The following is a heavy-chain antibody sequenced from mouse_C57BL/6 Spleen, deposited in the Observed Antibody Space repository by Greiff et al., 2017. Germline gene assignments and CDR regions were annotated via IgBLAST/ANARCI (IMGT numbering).Heavy chain of an antibody. CDR3: ARWTAQAFYLDY. Sequence: VQLQQPGAELVKPGTSVKLSCKASGYTFTSYWMHWVKQRPGQGLEWIGVIDPSDSYTNYNQKFKGKATLTVDTSSSTAYMQLSSLTSEDSAVYYGARWTAQAFYLDYWGQGTTLTVSS. J-gene: IGHJ2*01. CDR2: IDPSDSYT. CDR1: GYTFTSYW. D-gene: IGHD3-2*02. V-gene: IGHV1-59*01.